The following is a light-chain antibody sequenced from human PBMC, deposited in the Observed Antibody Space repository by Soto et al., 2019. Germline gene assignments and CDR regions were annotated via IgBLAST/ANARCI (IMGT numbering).Light chain of an antibody. CDR1: QGLVHSDGNTY. CDR3: LPGTQWHLT. V-gene: IGKV2-30*02. Sequence: DVVMTQSPLSLPVTLGQPASISCRSSQGLVHSDGNTYLNWFQQRPGQSPRRLIDKVSNRNPGVPDRFSGSGLGTDFTLKISRVEAEDVGVYYCLPGTQWHLTFGQGTKVEIK. CDR2: KVS. J-gene: IGKJ1*01.